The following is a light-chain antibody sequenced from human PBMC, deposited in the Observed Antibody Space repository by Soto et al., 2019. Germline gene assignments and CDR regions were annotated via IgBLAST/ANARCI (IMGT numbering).Light chain of an antibody. V-gene: IGKV1-5*01. CDR1: QSISSW. CDR3: QQYNDFSRT. CDR2: GAS. J-gene: IGKJ1*01. Sequence: DIQMTQSPPTLSASVGDRVTITCRASQSISSWLAWYQQKPGKAPKLLIYGASSLERGVPSRFSGSGSGTEFTLTISSLQPDDFATYYCQQYNDFSRTFGQGTKVEI.